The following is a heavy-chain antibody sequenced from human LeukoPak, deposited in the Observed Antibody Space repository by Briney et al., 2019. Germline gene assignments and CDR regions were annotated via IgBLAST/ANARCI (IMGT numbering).Heavy chain of an antibody. V-gene: IGHV3-9*01. D-gene: IGHD6-25*01. J-gene: IGHJ4*02. Sequence: GGSLRLSRAASGFTFDDYVMHWVRQAPGKGLEWVSGISWNSGSIGYADSVKGRFTISRDNAKNSLYLQMNSLRAEDTALYYCAKADTSGTIAALDYWGQGTLVTVSS. CDR3: AKADTSGTIAALDY. CDR1: GFTFDDYV. CDR2: ISWNSGSI.